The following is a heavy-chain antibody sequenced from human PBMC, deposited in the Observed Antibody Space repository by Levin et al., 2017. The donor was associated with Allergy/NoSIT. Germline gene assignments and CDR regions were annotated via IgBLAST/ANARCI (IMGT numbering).Heavy chain of an antibody. J-gene: IGHJ4*02. D-gene: IGHD3-16*02. CDR1: GFTFGDYA. Sequence: GESLTLSCPGSGFTFGDYAMSWVRQAPGKGLEWVGFIRNKAHGGTTEYAASVKGRLTISRDDSKSIAYLQMNSLKTEDTAVYFCARGGPPNYDYNWGSYRDGYFDYWGQGTLVTVSS. CDR3: ARGGPPNYDYNWGSYRDGYFDY. V-gene: IGHV3-49*04. CDR2: IRNKAHGGTT.